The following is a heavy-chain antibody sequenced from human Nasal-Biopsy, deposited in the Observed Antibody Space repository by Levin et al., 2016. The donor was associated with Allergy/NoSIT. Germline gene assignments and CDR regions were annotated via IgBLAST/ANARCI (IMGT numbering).Heavy chain of an antibody. J-gene: IGHJ4*02. CDR1: GFTFSSYG. Sequence: GESLKISCAASGFTFSSYGMHWVRQAPGKGLEWVAIIWYDGTNKYYADSVKGRFTISRDNSNNTLYLQMNSLRAEDTAVYYCARGTYCTNGVCSSTKFDYWGQGTLVTVSS. V-gene: IGHV3-33*01. CDR2: IWYDGTNK. D-gene: IGHD2-8*01. CDR3: ARGTYCTNGVCSSTKFDY.